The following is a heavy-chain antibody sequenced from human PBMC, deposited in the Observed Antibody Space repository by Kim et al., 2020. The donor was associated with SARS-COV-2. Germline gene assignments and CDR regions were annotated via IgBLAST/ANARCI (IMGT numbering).Heavy chain of an antibody. V-gene: IGHV3-73*01. Sequence: GGSLRLSCAASGFTFSGSAMHWVRQASGKGLEWVGRIRSKANSYATAYAASVKGRFTISRDDSKNTAYLQMNSLKTEDTAVYYCTRHRNRSVQQLASNYGMDVWGQGTTVTVSS. CDR2: IRSKANSYAT. J-gene: IGHJ6*02. CDR1: GFTFSGSA. CDR3: TRHRNRSVQQLASNYGMDV. D-gene: IGHD6-13*01.